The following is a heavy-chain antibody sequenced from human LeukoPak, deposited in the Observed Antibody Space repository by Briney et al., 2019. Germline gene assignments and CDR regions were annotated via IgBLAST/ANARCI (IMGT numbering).Heavy chain of an antibody. CDR1: GASTRSYY. V-gene: IGHV4-59*01. J-gene: IGHJ4*02. CDR3: ARLGGPAAVDY. D-gene: IGHD2-2*01. CDR2: MYNSGST. Sequence: PSETLSLTCIVSGASTRSYYWSWIRQPPGRGLEWIGYMYNSGSTYYNPSLKSRVTISGDTSKNQFSLKLTSVTAADTAVYYCARLGGPAAVDYWGQGTLVTVSS.